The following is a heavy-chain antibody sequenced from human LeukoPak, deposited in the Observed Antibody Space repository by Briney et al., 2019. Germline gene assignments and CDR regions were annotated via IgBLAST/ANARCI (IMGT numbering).Heavy chain of an antibody. CDR1: GFTFSSYA. V-gene: IGHV3-23*01. J-gene: IGHJ6*04. CDR3: ARSYYDILTGFVDV. Sequence: PGGSLRLSCAASGFTFSSYAMSWVRQAPGKGLEWVSAISGSGGSTYYADSVKGRFTISRDNSKNTLYLQMNSLRAEDTAVYYCARSYYDILTGFVDVWGKGTTVTVSS. D-gene: IGHD3-9*01. CDR2: ISGSGGST.